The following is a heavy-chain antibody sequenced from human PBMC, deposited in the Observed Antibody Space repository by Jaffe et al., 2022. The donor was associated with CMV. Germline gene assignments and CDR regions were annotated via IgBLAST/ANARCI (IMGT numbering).Heavy chain of an antibody. CDR2: IYPSDSDV. V-gene: IGHV5-51*01. J-gene: IGHJ4*02. Sequence: EVQLVQSGEEVKKPGDSLKISCKGSGYSFTNYWIGWVRQMPGKGLEWMGIIYPSDSDVRYSPSFQGQVTISADKSINTAYLQWSSLKASDTAIYYCARGVQLWPHFDYWGQGTLVTVSS. D-gene: IGHD1-1*01. CDR3: ARGVQLWPHFDY. CDR1: GYSFTNYW.